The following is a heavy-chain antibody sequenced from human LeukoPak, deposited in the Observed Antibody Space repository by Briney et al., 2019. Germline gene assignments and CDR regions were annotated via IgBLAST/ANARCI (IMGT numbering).Heavy chain of an antibody. J-gene: IGHJ5*02. CDR1: GASISSSF. CDR2: IYYTGST. D-gene: IGHD5/OR15-5a*01. Sequence: PSETLSLTCTVSGASISSSFWTWIWQSPGKGLEWLAYIYYTGSTNLNPSLKSRLTISVDTSKNQFSLRLSSVTAADTAIYYCARRMTVSATNWFDPWGQGTLVTVSS. CDR3: ARRMTVSATNWFDP. V-gene: IGHV4-59*01.